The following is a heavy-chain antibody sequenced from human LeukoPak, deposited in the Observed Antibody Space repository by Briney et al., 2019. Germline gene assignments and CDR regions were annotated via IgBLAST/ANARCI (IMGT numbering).Heavy chain of an antibody. CDR1: GFTFSSHA. CDR2: ITGSGGTT. D-gene: IGHD3-16*02. V-gene: IGHV3-23*01. J-gene: IGHJ4*02. Sequence: GGSLRLSCAASGFTFSSHAMSWVRQAPGKGLEWVSTITGSGGTTKYADSVKGRFTISRDNSKNTLDLQMNSLRAEDTAIFYCAKDLSPESNRLSPFDYWGQGTLVTVSS. CDR3: AKDLSPESNRLSPFDY.